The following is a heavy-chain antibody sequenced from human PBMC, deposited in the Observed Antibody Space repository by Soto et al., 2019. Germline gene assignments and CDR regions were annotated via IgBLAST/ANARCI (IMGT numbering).Heavy chain of an antibody. CDR1: GFTFSNAW. CDR3: STGGYFLDY. V-gene: IGHV3-15*07. D-gene: IGHD5-18*01. J-gene: IGHJ4*02. Sequence: GGSLRLSCTASGFTFSNAWMNWVRQASGKGLEWVGRIKSKVDGGTTDYAAPVKGRFFISRDDSRNTVYLGMNSLRTEDTAVYYCSTGGYFLDYWGQGTPVTVSS. CDR2: IKSKVDGGTT.